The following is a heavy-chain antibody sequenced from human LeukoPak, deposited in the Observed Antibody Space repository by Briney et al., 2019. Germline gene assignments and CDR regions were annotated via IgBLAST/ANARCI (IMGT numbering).Heavy chain of an antibody. CDR2: INSRSSTI. CDR3: LGGTGWIFDY. J-gene: IGHJ4*02. CDR1: RFTFSNYG. Sequence: PGGSLRLSCAASRFTFSNYGVNWVRQAPGKGLEWVSYINSRSSTIYYADSVRGRFTISRDNAKNSLYLQMNSLRAEDTAVYYCLGGTGWIFDYWGQGTLVTVSS. D-gene: IGHD6-19*01. V-gene: IGHV3-48*01.